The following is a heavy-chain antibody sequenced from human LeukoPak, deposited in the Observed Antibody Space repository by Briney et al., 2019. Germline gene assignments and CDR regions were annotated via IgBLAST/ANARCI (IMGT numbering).Heavy chain of an antibody. Sequence: GGSLRLSCAASGFTFSNAWMSWVRQAPGKGLEWVGRIKSKTDGGTTDYAAPVKGRFTISRDDSKNTLYLQMNSLKTEDTAVYYCTTSVTRDGSYWYFDLWGRGTLVTVSS. CDR3: TTSVTRDGSYWYFDL. D-gene: IGHD4-17*01. CDR1: GFTFSNAW. V-gene: IGHV3-15*01. J-gene: IGHJ2*01. CDR2: IKSKTDGGTT.